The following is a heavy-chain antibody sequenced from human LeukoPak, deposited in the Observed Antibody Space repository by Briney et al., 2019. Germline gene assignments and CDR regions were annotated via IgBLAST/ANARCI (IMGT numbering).Heavy chain of an antibody. J-gene: IGHJ4*02. Sequence: GGSLRLSCAASGFTFSSYEMNWVRQAPGKGLEWVSCISSSGSTIYYADSVKGRFTISRDNAKNSLYLQMNSLRAEDTAVYYCARDDAPVSAWDYWGQGTLVTVSS. CDR3: ARDDAPVSAWDY. CDR1: GFTFSSYE. V-gene: IGHV3-48*03. D-gene: IGHD3-16*01. CDR2: ISSSGSTI.